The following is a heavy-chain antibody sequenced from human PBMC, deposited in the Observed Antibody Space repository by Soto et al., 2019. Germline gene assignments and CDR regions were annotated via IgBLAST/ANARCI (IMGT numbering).Heavy chain of an antibody. D-gene: IGHD2-21*02. V-gene: IGHV4-59*01. Sequence: SETLSLTCTVSGGSISSYYWSWIRQPPGKGLEWIGYTYYSGGTNYNPSLKSRVTISVDTSKNQFSLKLSSVTAADTAVYYCARGWGLVFDYWGQGTLVTVSS. CDR1: GGSISSYY. J-gene: IGHJ4*02. CDR2: TYYSGGT. CDR3: ARGWGLVFDY.